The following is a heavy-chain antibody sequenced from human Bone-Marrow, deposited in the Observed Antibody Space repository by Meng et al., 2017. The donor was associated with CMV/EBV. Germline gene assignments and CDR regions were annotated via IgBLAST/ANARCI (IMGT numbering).Heavy chain of an antibody. CDR2: IYSGGST. D-gene: IGHD2/OR15-2a*01. CDR3: ARLSAGEVLSQYGMDV. Sequence: GESLKISCAASGFTVSSNYMSWVRQAPGKGLEWVSVIYSGGSTYYADSVKGRFTISRDNSKNTLYLQMNSLRAEDTAVYYCARLSAGEVLSQYGMDVWGQGTTVTVSS. CDR1: GFTVSSNY. J-gene: IGHJ6*02. V-gene: IGHV3-66*02.